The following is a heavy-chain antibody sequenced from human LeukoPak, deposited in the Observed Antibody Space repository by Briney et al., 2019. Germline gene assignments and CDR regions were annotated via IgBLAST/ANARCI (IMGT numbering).Heavy chain of an antibody. Sequence: ASVKVSCKASGYTFTGYYMHWVRQAPGQGLEWMGWINPNSGGTNYAQKFQGRVTMTRDTSISTAYMELSRLRSDDTAVYYCARDLRRSPYSGSYTQEREQESLFDYWGQGTLVTVSS. CDR2: INPNSGGT. V-gene: IGHV1-2*02. CDR3: ARDLRRSPYSGSYTQEREQESLFDY. CDR1: GYTFTGYY. J-gene: IGHJ4*02. D-gene: IGHD1-26*01.